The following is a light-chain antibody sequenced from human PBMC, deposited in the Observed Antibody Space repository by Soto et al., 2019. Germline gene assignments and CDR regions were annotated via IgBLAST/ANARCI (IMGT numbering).Light chain of an antibody. Sequence: DIQMTQSPSSLSASVGDRVTITCRASQGISNYLAWYQQKPGKVPKLLIYAASTLQSGVPSRFSGSGSGTDFTLTISSLQPEDVATDYCQKYNSAPPWTFGQGNKVEIK. CDR2: AAS. CDR3: QKYNSAPPWT. CDR1: QGISNY. J-gene: IGKJ1*01. V-gene: IGKV1-27*01.